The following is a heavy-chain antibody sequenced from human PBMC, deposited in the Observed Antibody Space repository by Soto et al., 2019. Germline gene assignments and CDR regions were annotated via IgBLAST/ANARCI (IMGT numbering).Heavy chain of an antibody. D-gene: IGHD6-19*01. J-gene: IGHJ5*02. Sequence: PSETLSLTCTVSGGSISSGGYYWSWIRQHPGKGLEWIGSIYYSGSTYYNPSLRSRVTISVDTSKNQFSLKLSSVTAADTAVFYCARHYSSGSRNWFDPWGQGTLVTVS. V-gene: IGHV4-39*01. CDR3: ARHYSSGSRNWFDP. CDR1: GGSISSGGYY. CDR2: IYYSGST.